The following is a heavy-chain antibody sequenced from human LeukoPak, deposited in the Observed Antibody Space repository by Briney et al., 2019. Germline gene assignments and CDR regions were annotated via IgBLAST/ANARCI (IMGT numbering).Heavy chain of an antibody. V-gene: IGHV1-46*01. CDR3: ARIWTGGY. Sequence: ASVKVSCKASGYTFTSYYMVWVRQAPEQGLEWMGIINPSGGSTSYAQKFQGRVTMTKDMSTSTVYMELSSLRSEDTALYYCARIWTGGYWGQGTLVTVSS. CDR1: GYTFTSYY. CDR2: INPSGGST. D-gene: IGHD3/OR15-3a*01. J-gene: IGHJ4*02.